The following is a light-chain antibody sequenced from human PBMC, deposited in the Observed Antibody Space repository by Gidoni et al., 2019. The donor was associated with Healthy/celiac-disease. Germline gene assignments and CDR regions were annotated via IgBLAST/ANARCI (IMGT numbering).Light chain of an antibody. CDR2: DTS. J-gene: IGKJ1*01. Sequence: ETVMTQSPATLSVSPGERATLSCRASQSVSSKLAWYQQKPGQAPRLLIYDTSTRATGIPTRFSGSGSGTEFTLTISSLQSEDFAVYYCQQYNNWPQTFGHGTKVEIK. CDR3: QQYNNWPQT. CDR1: QSVSSK. V-gene: IGKV3-15*01.